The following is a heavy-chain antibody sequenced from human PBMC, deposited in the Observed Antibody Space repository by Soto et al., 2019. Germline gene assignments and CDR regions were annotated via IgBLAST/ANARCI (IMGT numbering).Heavy chain of an antibody. V-gene: IGHV1-18*01. Sequence: WASVKVSCKASDYTFASYGVSWVRQAPGQGLEWMGWISAYSGDIKYAQNFQGRVTLTTDTSTSTAYMELRSLRSDDTAVYYCARDVDERLTGYYIPFDYWGQGTQVTVSS. CDR2: ISAYSGDI. J-gene: IGHJ4*02. CDR1: DYTFASYG. CDR3: ARDVDERLTGYYIPFDY. D-gene: IGHD3-9*01.